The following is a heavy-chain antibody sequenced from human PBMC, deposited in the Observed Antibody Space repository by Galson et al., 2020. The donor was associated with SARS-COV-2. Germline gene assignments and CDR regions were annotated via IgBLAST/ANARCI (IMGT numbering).Heavy chain of an antibody. CDR2: IYYSGST. CDR1: GGSISSYY. J-gene: IGHJ4*02. V-gene: IGHV4-59*01. Sequence: SETLSLTCTVSGGSISSYYWSWIRQPPGKGLEWIGYIYYSGSTNYNPSLKSRVTISVDTSKNQFSLKLSSVTAADTAVYYCAGLNCSSTSCLDYWGQGTLVTVSS. CDR3: AGLNCSSTSCLDY. D-gene: IGHD2-2*01.